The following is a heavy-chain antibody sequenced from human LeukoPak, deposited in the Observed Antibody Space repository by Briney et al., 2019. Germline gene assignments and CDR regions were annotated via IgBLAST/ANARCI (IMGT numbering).Heavy chain of an antibody. CDR1: GFTFSSYD. Sequence: GGSLRLSCAASGFTFSSYDMHWVRQATGKGLEWVSAIGTAGDTYYPGSVKGRFTISRENAKNSLYLQMNSLRAGDTAVYYCARARRDGYKPGSFDYWGQGTLVTVSS. CDR2: IGTAGDT. CDR3: ARARRDGYKPGSFDY. J-gene: IGHJ4*02. V-gene: IGHV3-13*01. D-gene: IGHD5-24*01.